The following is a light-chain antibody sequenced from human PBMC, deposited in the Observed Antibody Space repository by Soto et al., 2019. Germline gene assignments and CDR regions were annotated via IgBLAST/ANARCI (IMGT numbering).Light chain of an antibody. V-gene: IGKV1-5*01. CDR3: QQYNSYSFT. J-gene: IGKJ3*01. CDR2: DAS. Sequence: DIQMTQSPSTLSASVGDGVTITCRASQNISVWLAWYQQRPGKAPKFLMYDASSLETGVPSRFSGSGSGTEFTLTIGSLQPDDFATYYCQQYNSYSFTFGPGTKVDIK. CDR1: QNISVW.